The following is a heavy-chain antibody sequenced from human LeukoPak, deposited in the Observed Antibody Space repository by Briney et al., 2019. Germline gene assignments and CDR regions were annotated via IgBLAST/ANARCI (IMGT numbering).Heavy chain of an antibody. J-gene: IGHJ4*02. CDR2: IRYDGSNK. Sequence: GGSLRLSCAASGFTFSSYGMHWVRQAPGKGLEWVAFIRYDGSNKYYADSVKGRFTISRDNSKNTLYLQMNSLRAEDTAVYYCAKSGDDYVWGSYRYFDYWGQGTLVTVSS. CDR1: GFTFSSYG. D-gene: IGHD3-16*02. V-gene: IGHV3-30*02. CDR3: AKSGDDYVWGSYRYFDY.